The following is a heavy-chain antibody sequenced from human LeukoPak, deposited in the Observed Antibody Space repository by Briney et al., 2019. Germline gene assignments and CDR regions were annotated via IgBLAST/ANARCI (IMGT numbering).Heavy chain of an antibody. V-gene: IGHV4-59*01. CDR2: IYYNGST. J-gene: IGHJ6*04. CDR3: ARDLRMWTPQCLGYNFYGMDV. D-gene: IGHD6-19*01. CDR1: GCPIRNDY. Sequence: SETLSLTCTVSGCPIRNDYGTWIRQPPGKGLEWIGYIYYNGSTNYNPSLRSRPTISLDTNRIQFFLKLISVTAGDTAVYFCARDLRMWTPQCLGYNFYGMDVWGKGTTVTVSS.